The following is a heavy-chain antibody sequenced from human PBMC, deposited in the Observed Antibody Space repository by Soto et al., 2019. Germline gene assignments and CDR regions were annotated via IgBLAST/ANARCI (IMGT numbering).Heavy chain of an antibody. V-gene: IGHV4-59*01. CDR3: ARVYGGSGYYGPSYYYYYYMDV. CDR2: IYYSGST. J-gene: IGHJ6*03. Sequence: SETLSLTCTVSGGSISSYYWSWIRQPPGKGLEWIGYIYYSGSTNYNPSLKSRVTISVDTSKNQFSLKLSSVTAADTAVYYCARVYGGSGYYGPSYYYYYYMDVWGKGTTVTVSS. CDR1: GGSISSYY. D-gene: IGHD3-3*01.